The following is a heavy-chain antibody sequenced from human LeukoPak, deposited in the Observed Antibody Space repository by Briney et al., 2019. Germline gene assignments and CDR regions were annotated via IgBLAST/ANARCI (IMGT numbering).Heavy chain of an antibody. CDR3: ARDLRYCSAGSCNFDAFDI. J-gene: IGHJ3*02. CDR2: ISGGGGST. D-gene: IGHD2-15*01. Sequence: GGSLRLSCAASGFTFSSYTMSWVRQAPGKGLEWVSAISGGGGSTYYADSVRGRFTISRDNARNTLSLQMNSLRAEDTAVYYCARDLRYCSAGSCNFDAFDIWGQGTMVTVSS. V-gene: IGHV3-23*01. CDR1: GFTFSSYT.